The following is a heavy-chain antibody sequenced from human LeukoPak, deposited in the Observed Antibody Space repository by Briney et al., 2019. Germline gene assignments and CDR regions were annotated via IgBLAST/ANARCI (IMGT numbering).Heavy chain of an antibody. V-gene: IGHV4-4*02. J-gene: IGHJ4*02. CDR2: IYHSGST. CDR3: ARELGMVAAEH. Sequence: SETLSLTCAVSGGSISSSNWWSWVRQPPGKGLEWIGEIYHSGSTNYNPSLKSRVTISVDKSKNQFSLKPNSVTAADTAVYYCARELGMVAAEHWGQGTLVTVSS. D-gene: IGHD6-13*01. CDR1: GGSISSSNW.